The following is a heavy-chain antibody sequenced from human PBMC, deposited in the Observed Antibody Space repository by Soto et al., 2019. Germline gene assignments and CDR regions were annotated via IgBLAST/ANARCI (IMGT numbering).Heavy chain of an antibody. D-gene: IGHD4-17*01. Sequence: QLQLQESGSGLVKPSQTLSLTCAVSGGSISSGAYSWTWIRQPPGEGLEWIGYIYHSGSTYYTPSLKSRVTISVDRSRNHFSLKLSSVTAADTAVYYWARGPDPPYGDYVNWFDPWGQGTLVTVSS. CDR1: GGSISSGAYS. CDR3: ARGPDPPYGDYVNWFDP. J-gene: IGHJ5*02. V-gene: IGHV4-30-2*01. CDR2: IYHSGST.